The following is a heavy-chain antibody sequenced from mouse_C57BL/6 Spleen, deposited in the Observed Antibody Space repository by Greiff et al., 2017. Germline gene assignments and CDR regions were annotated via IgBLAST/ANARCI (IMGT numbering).Heavy chain of an antibody. CDR1: GYTFTEYT. CDR3: ARHQALAGYRHWYFDV. D-gene: IGHD2-2*01. V-gene: IGHV1-62-2*01. Sequence: QVQLPQSGAELVKPGASVKLSCKASGYTFTEYTIHWVKQRSGQGLAWIGWFSPGSGSIKYNEKFKDKATLTADKSSSTVYMEISRLTSEDSAVYFCARHQALAGYRHWYFDVWGTGNMVTVSS. J-gene: IGHJ1*03. CDR2: FSPGSGSI.